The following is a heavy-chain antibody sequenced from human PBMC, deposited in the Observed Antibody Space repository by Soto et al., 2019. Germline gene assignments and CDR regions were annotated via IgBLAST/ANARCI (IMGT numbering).Heavy chain of an antibody. CDR3: ARRVRYFDWLPYGMDV. V-gene: IGHV4-30-2*01. Sequence: QLQLQESGSGLVKPSQTLSLTCAVSGGSISSGDSSWSWIRQPPGKGLEWIGNIYHSGSTYYNPSLKSRVTISLDRSKNHFSLKMSSVTAADTAVYYCARRVRYFDWLPYGMDVWGQGTTVTVSS. J-gene: IGHJ6*02. CDR1: GGSISSGDSS. CDR2: IYHSGST. D-gene: IGHD3-9*01.